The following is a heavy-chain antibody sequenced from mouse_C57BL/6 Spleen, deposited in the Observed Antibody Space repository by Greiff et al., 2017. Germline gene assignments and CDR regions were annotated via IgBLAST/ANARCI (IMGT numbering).Heavy chain of an antibody. D-gene: IGHD2-13*01. V-gene: IGHV1-18*01. CDR1: GYTFTDYN. J-gene: IGHJ1*03. CDR2: VNPNNGGT. CDR3: ARSGEYVLYWYFDV. Sequence: VQLQQSGPELVKPGASVMIPCKASGYTFTDYNMDWVKQSHGQGHEWIGDVNPNNGGTIYNQKFKGKATLTVDKSSSTAYMELRSLTSEYTAEYYGARSGEYVLYWYFDVWGTGTTVTVSS.